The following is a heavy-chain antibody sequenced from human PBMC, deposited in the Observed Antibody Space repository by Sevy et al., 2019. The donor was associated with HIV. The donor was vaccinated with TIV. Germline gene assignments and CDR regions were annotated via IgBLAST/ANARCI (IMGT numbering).Heavy chain of an antibody. CDR2: ISFDGTDK. CDR3: VRETTMLPRGAFDF. V-gene: IGHV3-30-3*01. Sequence: GGSRRLSCAASGFTFSSYPMHWVHQAPGKGLEWVSFISFDGTDKYYADSVKGRFTITRDNSKNTLFLQMNSLRAEDTAFYYCVRETTMLPRGAFDFWGQGTMVTVSS. CDR1: GFTFSSYP. J-gene: IGHJ3*01. D-gene: IGHD3-10*01.